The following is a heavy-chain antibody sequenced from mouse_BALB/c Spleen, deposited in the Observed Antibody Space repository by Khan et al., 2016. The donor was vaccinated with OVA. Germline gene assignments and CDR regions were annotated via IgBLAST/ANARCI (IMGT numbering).Heavy chain of an antibody. J-gene: IGHJ3*01. D-gene: IGHD2-2*01. Sequence: QVQLQQSGAELVKPGASVKLSCKASGYTFTSYYMYWVKQRPGQGLEWIGEINPSNGGTNFNEKFKSKATLTVDKSSSTAYMRLSSLTSEDSAVYYCTRSGYGSFAYWGQGTLVTVS. CDR3: TRSGYGSFAY. CDR2: INPSNGGT. V-gene: IGHV1S81*02. CDR1: GYTFTSYY.